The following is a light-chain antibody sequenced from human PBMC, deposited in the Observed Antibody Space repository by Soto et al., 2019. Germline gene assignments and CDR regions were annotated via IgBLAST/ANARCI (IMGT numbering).Light chain of an antibody. CDR3: YSAADNIVV. V-gene: IGLV3-27*01. CDR1: VLAKKY. Sequence: SYELTQPSSVSVSPGQTARITCSGDVLAKKYARWFQQKPGQAPVLVIXXXXXXXXXXPXXXXXXXXGTTVTLTISGAQVXXEADYYCYSAADNIVVFGGGTKLTVL. J-gene: IGLJ2*01. CDR2: XXX.